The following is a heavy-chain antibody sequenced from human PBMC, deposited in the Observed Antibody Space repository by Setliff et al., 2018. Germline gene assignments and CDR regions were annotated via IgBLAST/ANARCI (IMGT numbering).Heavy chain of an antibody. J-gene: IGHJ4*02. V-gene: IGHV3-11*01. Sequence: PGRSLRLSCAASGFTFSNYDMTWIRQAPGKGLEWISYIHDSGNPTYYADSVKGRFTVSSDNAKNSLYLQMTSLRAEDTAIYYCARTTGYRLEGDFDYWGQGTLVTVSS. D-gene: IGHD3-16*01. CDR1: GFTFSNYD. CDR3: ARTTGYRLEGDFDY. CDR2: IHDSGNPT.